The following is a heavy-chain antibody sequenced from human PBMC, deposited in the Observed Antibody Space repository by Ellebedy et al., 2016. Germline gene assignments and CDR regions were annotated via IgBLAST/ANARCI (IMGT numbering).Heavy chain of an antibody. CDR3: ARQPVGTPLPPDC. Sequence: GGSLRLSCKGSGTIFTKYSIPWVRQMPGKGLVWVGRIDPGDSYNNYSPSFHGHVPIETDKSINTAYLQWGSLKASDTAMYYCARQPVGTPLPPDCWGQGTLVTVSS. D-gene: IGHD4-23*01. CDR2: IDPGDSYN. V-gene: IGHV5-10-1*01. CDR1: GTIFTKYS. J-gene: IGHJ4*02.